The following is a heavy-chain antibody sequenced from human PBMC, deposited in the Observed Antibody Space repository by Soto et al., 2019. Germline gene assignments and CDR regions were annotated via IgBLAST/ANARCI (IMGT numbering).Heavy chain of an antibody. V-gene: IGHV4-4*07. CDR1: GGSISNYF. J-gene: IGHJ4*02. D-gene: IGHD3-3*01. CDR2: IDNSGST. Sequence: KTSETPSLTCTVSGGSISNYFCNWIRQPAGKGLEWIGRIDNSGSTNYNPSLKSRITMSADTSRNQFSLKLNSVTAADTAVYYCARGGQDFWSGPFDYWGQGALVTVSS. CDR3: ARGGQDFWSGPFDY.